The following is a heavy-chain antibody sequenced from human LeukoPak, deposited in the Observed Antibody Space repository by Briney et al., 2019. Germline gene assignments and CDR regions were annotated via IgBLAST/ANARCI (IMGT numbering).Heavy chain of an antibody. J-gene: IGHJ4*02. CDR1: GFTFSSYA. CDR2: ISGTGGST. D-gene: IGHD7-27*01. V-gene: IGHV3-23*01. CDR3: AKDRTGDKPYYFDY. Sequence: GGSLRLSCAASGFTFSSYAMTWARQAPGKGLEWLSAISGTGGSTYYADSVRGRFTISRDSSKNTLYLQMNSLRAEDTAVYYCAKDRTGDKPYYFDYWGQGTLVTVSS.